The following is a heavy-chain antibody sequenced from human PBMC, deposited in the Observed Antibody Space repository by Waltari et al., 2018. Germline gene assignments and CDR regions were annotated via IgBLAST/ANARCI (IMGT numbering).Heavy chain of an antibody. Sequence: GSSTSYADSVKGRFTISRDNAKNTLYLQMNSLRAEDTAVYYCARALDQYQWFGEPRGAFDIWGQGTMVTVSS. V-gene: IGHV3-74*01. CDR3: ARALDQYQWFGEPRGAFDI. CDR2: GSST. D-gene: IGHD3-10*01. J-gene: IGHJ3*02.